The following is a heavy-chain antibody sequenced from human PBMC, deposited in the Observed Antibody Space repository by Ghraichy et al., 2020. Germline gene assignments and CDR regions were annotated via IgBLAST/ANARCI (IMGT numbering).Heavy chain of an antibody. Sequence: GESLNISCAASGFIFSNYDMNWVRQAPGQGLEWVSSIDSTGNYIYYSNSVKGRFTISRDNAQNSLSLQMNRLRAEDTAVYFFARDRPGMGLTHFDFWGQGTLATVSS. D-gene: IGHD1-26*01. CDR1: GFIFSNYD. CDR3: ARDRPGMGLTHFDF. J-gene: IGHJ4*02. V-gene: IGHV3-21*01. CDR2: IDSTGNYI.